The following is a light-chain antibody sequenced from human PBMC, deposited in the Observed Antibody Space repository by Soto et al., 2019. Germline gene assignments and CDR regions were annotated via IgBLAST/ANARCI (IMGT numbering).Light chain of an antibody. V-gene: IGKV3-20*01. CDR1: QYTNGRY. J-gene: IGKJ1*01. CDR2: GAC. CDR3: QQYGSSPWT. Sequence: DIVLTQAPDNLSFSPGDSATLSCRVSQYTNGRYVAWYQQRPGLAPRLLIYGACSRATGISDRISGSGSGTDFTLTISRLDAEDFAVYYCQQYGSSPWTFGQGTKVDIK.